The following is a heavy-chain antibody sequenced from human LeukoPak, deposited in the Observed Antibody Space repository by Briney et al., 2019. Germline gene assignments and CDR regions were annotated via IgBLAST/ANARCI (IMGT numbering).Heavy chain of an antibody. J-gene: IGHJ3*01. CDR1: GGSISSSSYY. V-gene: IGHV4-39*07. Sequence: SETLSLTCTVSGGSISSSSYYWGWIRQPPGKGLEWIGSIYYSGSTYYNAPLKSRVTISVDTSTNQSSLKLSAVTAADTAMYYCAREDAVSSDDAFDLWGQGTMVTVS. CDR2: IYYSGST. D-gene: IGHD6-19*01. CDR3: AREDAVSSDDAFDL.